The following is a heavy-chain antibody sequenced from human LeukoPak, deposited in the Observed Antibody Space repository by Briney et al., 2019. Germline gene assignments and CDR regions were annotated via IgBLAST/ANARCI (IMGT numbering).Heavy chain of an antibody. CDR1: GGSISSSSYY. CDR2: IYYSGST. CDR3: ARPKGFLEWSVPYYMDV. Sequence: PSKTLSLTCTVSGGSISSSSYYWGWIRQPPGKGLEWLGRIYYSGSTYYNPSLKSRVTISVDTSKHQFSLTLSSVTAADTAVYYCARPKGFLEWSVPYYMDVWGKGTTVTVSS. D-gene: IGHD3-3*01. V-gene: IGHV4-39*01. J-gene: IGHJ6*03.